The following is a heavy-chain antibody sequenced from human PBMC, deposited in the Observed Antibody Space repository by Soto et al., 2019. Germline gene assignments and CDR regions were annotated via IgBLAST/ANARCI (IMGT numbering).Heavy chain of an antibody. J-gene: IGHJ3*02. Sequence: SVKVSCKASGGTFSSYAISWVRQAPGQGLEWMGGIIPIFGTANYAQKFQGRVTITADESTSTAYMELSSLRSEDTAVYYCARGRGYSSSWHDAFDIWGQGTMVTGSS. D-gene: IGHD6-13*01. CDR3: ARGRGYSSSWHDAFDI. CDR2: IIPIFGTA. CDR1: GGTFSSYA. V-gene: IGHV1-69*13.